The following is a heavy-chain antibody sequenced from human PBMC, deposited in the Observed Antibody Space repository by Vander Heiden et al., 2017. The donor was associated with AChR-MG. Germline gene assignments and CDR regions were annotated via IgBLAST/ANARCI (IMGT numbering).Heavy chain of an antibody. J-gene: IGHJ4*02. CDR3: ARGQGRYPYYFDY. Sequence: VQLQESVPGPVKPSETMSLTCTVPGGPISSYYWSWIRQTPGKGLEWIGYIYYSGSTNYNPSLKSRVTISVDTSKNQFSLKLSSVTAADTAVYYCARGQGRYPYYFDYWGQGTLVTVSS. V-gene: IGHV4-59*01. CDR2: IYYSGST. CDR1: GGPISSYY. D-gene: IGHD1-26*01.